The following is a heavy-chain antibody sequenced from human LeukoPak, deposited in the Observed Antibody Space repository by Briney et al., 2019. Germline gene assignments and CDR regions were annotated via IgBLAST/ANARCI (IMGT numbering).Heavy chain of an antibody. CDR1: GFTFSSYA. Sequence: PGGSLRLSCAASGFTFSSYAMSWARQAPGKGLEWVSAISGNGDSAYYADSVKGRVTISRDTSKSTLYLQMNSLRAEDTAVYYCASSDTAPGHDYWGQGTLVTVSS. CDR2: ISGNGDSA. CDR3: ASSDTAPGHDY. D-gene: IGHD5-18*01. V-gene: IGHV3-23*01. J-gene: IGHJ4*02.